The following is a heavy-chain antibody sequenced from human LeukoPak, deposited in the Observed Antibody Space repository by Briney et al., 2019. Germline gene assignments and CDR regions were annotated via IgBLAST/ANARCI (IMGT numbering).Heavy chain of an antibody. CDR2: INHRVRP. CDR1: GGSLSGYF. D-gene: IGHD4-11*01. J-gene: IGHJ4*02. V-gene: IGHV4-34*01. Sequence: SETLSLTRAVSGGSLSGYFWTWIREPPGRGLLWIGEINHRVRPNYSPSLMSRVPISLDTSKNLFSLNLSSVTAADTAVYSCARGQGTVTTHWGEGTLVTVSS. CDR3: ARGQGTVTTH.